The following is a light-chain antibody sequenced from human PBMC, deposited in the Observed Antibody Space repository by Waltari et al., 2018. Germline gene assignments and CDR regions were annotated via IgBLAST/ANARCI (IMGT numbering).Light chain of an antibody. CDR2: YDS. CDR3: QVWDSSSDHVI. Sequence: SYVLTQPPSVSVAPGKTARITCGGNNIESKSVHWYQQKPGQAPLLVIYYDSDRPSGIPERFAGSNAGNTATLTISRVEAGDEADYYCQVWDSSSDHVIFGGGTKLTVL. CDR1: NIESKS. V-gene: IGLV3-21*04. J-gene: IGLJ2*01.